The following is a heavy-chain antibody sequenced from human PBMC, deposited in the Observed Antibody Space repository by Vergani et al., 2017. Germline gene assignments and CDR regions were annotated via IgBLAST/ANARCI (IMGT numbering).Heavy chain of an antibody. CDR3: ARVPRDISNPFDD. D-gene: IGHD3-9*01. CDR2: IVVGSGNT. Sequence: QLVQSGPEVKKPGTSVKVSCKASGFTFTSSAVQWVRQARGQRLEWIGWIVVGSGNTNYAQKFQERVTITRDMSTSTAYMELSSLRSEDTAVYYCARVPRDISNPFDDWGQGTLVTVSS. V-gene: IGHV1-58*01. CDR1: GFTFTSSA. J-gene: IGHJ4*02.